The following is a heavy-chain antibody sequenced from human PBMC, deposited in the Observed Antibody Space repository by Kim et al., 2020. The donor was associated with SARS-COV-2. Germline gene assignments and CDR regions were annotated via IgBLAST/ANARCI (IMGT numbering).Heavy chain of an antibody. Sequence: GGSLRLSCAASGFTFSSYALRWVRQAPGKGLEWVSAISGSGGSTYYADSVKGRFTISRDNSKTTLYQKMNSRRAEETAVYWCARIGGGEYYDSSGQPRDYWGPGALVTVSS. D-gene: IGHD3-22*01. CDR1: GFTFSSYA. J-gene: IGHJ4*02. V-gene: IGHV3-23*01. CDR2: ISGSGGST. CDR3: ARIGGGEYYDSSGQPRDY.